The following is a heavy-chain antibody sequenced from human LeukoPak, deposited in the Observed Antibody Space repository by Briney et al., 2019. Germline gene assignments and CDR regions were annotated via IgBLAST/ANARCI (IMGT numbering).Heavy chain of an antibody. V-gene: IGHV3-33*01. J-gene: IGHJ4*02. D-gene: IGHD1-26*01. CDR1: GFTFWTYG. CDR3: ARDLAKGRYFDY. CDR2: ILFDGSNK. Sequence: SGRSLRLSCAASGFTFWTYGMHWVRQAPGKGLEWVALILFDGSNKYYADSVKGRFTISRDNSKNTLYLEVNSLGADDTAVYYCARDLAKGRYFDYWGQGTLVTVSS.